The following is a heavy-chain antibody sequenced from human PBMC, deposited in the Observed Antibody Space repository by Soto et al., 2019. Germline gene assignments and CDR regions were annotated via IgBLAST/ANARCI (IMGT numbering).Heavy chain of an antibody. V-gene: IGHV2-5*02. CDR2: IYWDDDK. D-gene: IGHD5-12*01. CDR3: AHRRGIVATTQPGYFDY. J-gene: IGHJ4*02. CDR1: GFSLSTSGVG. Sequence: SGPTLVNPTQTLTLTCTFSGFSLSTSGVGVGWIRQPPGKALEWLALIYWDDDKRYSPSLKSRLTITKDTSKNQVVLTMTNMETVETATFYCAHRRGIVATTQPGYFDYWGQETLVTVS.